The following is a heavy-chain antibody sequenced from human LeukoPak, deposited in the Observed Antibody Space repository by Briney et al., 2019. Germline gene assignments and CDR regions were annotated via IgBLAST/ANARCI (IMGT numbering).Heavy chain of an antibody. D-gene: IGHD1-26*01. V-gene: IGHV1-18*04. J-gene: IGHJ6*03. CDR2: ISAYNGNT. CDR3: ARVGLMGATSPYYYYMDV. CDR1: GYTFTGYY. Sequence: ASVKVSCKASGYTFTGYYIHWVRQAPGQGLEWMGWISAYNGNTNYAQKLQGRVTMTTDTSTSTAYMELRSLRSDDTAVYYCARVGLMGATSPYYYYMDVWGKGTTVTVSS.